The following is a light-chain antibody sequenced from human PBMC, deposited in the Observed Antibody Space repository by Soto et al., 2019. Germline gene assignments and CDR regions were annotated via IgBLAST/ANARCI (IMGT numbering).Light chain of an antibody. Sequence: QKTCTPPSPSASVKEIVTITCRASQSISRYLNWYQQRPGKAPKHLIYAASTLKSGVPSRFSGSGSGTDFTLTISTLQPEDFASYDCQQSYSPPLSVGGGAKVDIK. V-gene: IGKV1-39*01. J-gene: IGKJ4*01. CDR2: AAS. CDR3: QQSYSPPLS. CDR1: QSISRY.